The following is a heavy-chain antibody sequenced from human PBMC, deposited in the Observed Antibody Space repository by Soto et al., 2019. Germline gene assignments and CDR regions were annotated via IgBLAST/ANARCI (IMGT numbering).Heavy chain of an antibody. CDR3: GRCSSTSCHLGSDY. V-gene: IGHV3-30-3*01. CDR1: GFTLSSYS. D-gene: IGHD2-2*01. CDR2: ISYDGINK. Sequence: SQRLSFAASGFTLSSYSMNLVRPAPGKGLEWVALISYDGINKYYADSVKGRFTISRDSSKNTLYLQMNSLRAADTAVYYCGRCSSTSCHLGSDYWGQGTLVTVSS. J-gene: IGHJ4*02.